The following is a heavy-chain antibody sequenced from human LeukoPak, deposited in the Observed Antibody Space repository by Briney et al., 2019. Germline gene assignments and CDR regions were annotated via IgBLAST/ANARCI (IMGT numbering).Heavy chain of an antibody. CDR1: GYTFTSYY. J-gene: IGHJ3*02. Sequence: GSVKVSCKASGYTFTSYYMHWVRQAPGQGLEWMGGINHNSGGKNYAQKFQGRVTITRDTSISTAYMELSRLRPDSTAVEYVARAITMFRGASASPIGGQGTMVTVSA. V-gene: IGHV1-2*02. CDR3: ARAITMFRGASASPI. CDR2: INHNSGGK. D-gene: IGHD3-10*01.